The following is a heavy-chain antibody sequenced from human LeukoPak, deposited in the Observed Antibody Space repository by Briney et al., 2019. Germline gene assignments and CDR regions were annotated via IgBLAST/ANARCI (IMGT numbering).Heavy chain of an antibody. CDR1: GGSISTSSYY. J-gene: IGHJ4*02. Sequence: SETLSLTCTVSGGSISTSSYYWGWIRQPPGKGLECIGNIYYSGSTYYNPSLKSRVTISVDTSKNQFSLKLSSVTAADTAVYYCAKRYCSSTTCYDDRGAFDYWGQGTLVTVSS. CDR3: AKRYCSSTTCYDDRGAFDY. CDR2: IYYSGST. V-gene: IGHV4-39*07. D-gene: IGHD2-2*01.